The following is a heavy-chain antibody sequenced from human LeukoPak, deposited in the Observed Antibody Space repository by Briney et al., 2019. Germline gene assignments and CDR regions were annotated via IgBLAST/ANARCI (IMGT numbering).Heavy chain of an antibody. Sequence: SETLSLTCTVSGGSISSGDYYWSWIRQPPGKGLEWIGYIYYIGSTYYNSSLKSRVTISVDTSKNQFSLKLSSVTAADTAVYYCARYDSGSYHYSWFDPWGQGTLVTASS. CDR1: GGSISSGDYY. D-gene: IGHD3-10*01. J-gene: IGHJ5*02. CDR3: ARYDSGSYHYSWFDP. CDR2: IYYIGST. V-gene: IGHV4-30-4*01.